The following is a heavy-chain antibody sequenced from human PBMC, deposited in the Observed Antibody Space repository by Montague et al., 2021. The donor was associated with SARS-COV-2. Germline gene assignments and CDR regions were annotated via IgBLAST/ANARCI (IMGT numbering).Heavy chain of an antibody. CDR3: ARQIQQVVLSPAKLTNWFDP. CDR2: IYHSGST. J-gene: IGHJ5*01. V-gene: IGHV4-4*02. CDR1: GASITSSNW. Sequence: SETLFLTCTVSGASITSSNWWNWVRQPPGKGLEWIGQIYHSGSTNYNPSLKCRLTLSLDKSKNQFSLSLSSVTAADTAVYYCARQIQQVVLSPAKLTNWFDPWGLGTLVTVAS. D-gene: IGHD2-15*01.